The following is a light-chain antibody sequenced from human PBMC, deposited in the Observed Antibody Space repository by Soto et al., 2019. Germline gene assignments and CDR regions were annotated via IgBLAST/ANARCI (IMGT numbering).Light chain of an antibody. CDR3: QQYESYPYS. CDR1: QSISSS. J-gene: IGKJ2*01. CDR2: DAS. Sequence: IQMTQSPSTVSASVGDRVTITCRASQSISSSLAWYQQKPGKAPKVLIYDASSLDSGAPSRFSGSGYGTEFTLTVSSLQPGDFATYSCQQYESYPYSFGQGTKLEIK. V-gene: IGKV1-5*01.